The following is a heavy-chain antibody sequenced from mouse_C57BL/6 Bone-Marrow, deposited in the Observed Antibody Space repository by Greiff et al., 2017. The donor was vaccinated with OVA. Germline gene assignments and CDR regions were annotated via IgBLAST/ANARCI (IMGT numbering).Heavy chain of an antibody. CDR2: INPYNGGT. V-gene: IGHV1-19*01. J-gene: IGHJ1*03. CDR3: ARLLGPYWYFDV. CDR1: GYTFTDYY. Sequence: VQLQQSGPVLVKPGASVKMSCKASGYTFTDYYMNWVKQSHGKSLEWIGVINPYNGGTSYNQKFKGKATLTVDKSSSTAYMELNSLTSEDSAVYYCARLLGPYWYFDVWGTGTTVTVSS. D-gene: IGHD4-1*01.